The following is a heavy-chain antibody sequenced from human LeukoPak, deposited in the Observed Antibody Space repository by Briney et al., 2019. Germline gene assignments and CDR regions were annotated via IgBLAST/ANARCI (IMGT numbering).Heavy chain of an antibody. CDR3: AGSWNIHFDY. CDR1: GFTFSSHW. Sequence: GGSLRLSCAASGFTFSSHWMTWVRQAPGKGPEWVASINKDGSEQYYVDSVKGRFTISRDNAKNTLFLEMNSLRVEDTAVYFCAGSWNIHFDYWGQGTLVTVSS. D-gene: IGHD1/OR15-1a*01. CDR2: INKDGSEQ. V-gene: IGHV3-7*01. J-gene: IGHJ4*02.